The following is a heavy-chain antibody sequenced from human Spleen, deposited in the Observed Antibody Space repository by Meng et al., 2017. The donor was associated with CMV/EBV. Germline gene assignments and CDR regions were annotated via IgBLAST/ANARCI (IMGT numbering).Heavy chain of an antibody. D-gene: IGHD5-24*01. CDR1: GFTFSSYS. J-gene: IGHJ3*02. CDR3: ARVSMTTRRTRDAFDI. CDR2: ISSSSSYI. Sequence: GESLKISCAASGFTFSSYSMNWVRQAPGKGLEWVSSISSSSSYIYYADSVKGRFTISRDNAKNSLYLQMNSLRAEDTAVYYCARVSMTTRRTRDAFDIWGQGTMVTVSS. V-gene: IGHV3-21*01.